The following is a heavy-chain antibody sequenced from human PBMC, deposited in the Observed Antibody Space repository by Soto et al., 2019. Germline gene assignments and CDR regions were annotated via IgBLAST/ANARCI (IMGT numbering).Heavy chain of an antibody. CDR3: ARLLKGSDGTENWFDP. J-gene: IGHJ5*02. Sequence: ASVKVSCKASGYTFTSYAMHWVRQAPGQRLEWMGWINAGNGNTKYSQKFQGRVTITRDTSASTAYMELRNLRSDDTAVYYCARLLKGSDGTENWFDPWGQGILVTVSS. CDR2: INAGNGNT. V-gene: IGHV1-3*01. D-gene: IGHD6-13*01. CDR1: GYTFTSYA.